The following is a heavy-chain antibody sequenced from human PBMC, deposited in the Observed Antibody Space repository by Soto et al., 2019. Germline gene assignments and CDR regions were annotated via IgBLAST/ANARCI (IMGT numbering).Heavy chain of an antibody. CDR3: ARDQYAFRSGSYYYAMEV. J-gene: IGHJ6*02. CDR2: IYYTGST. Sequence: SETLSLTCTVSGGSVSSESHYWSWIRQTPGKGLEWIGYIYYTGSTNYNPSLKGRGTMSVETSRDKVSLRLRSVTRADTAVYYCARDQYAFRSGSYYYAMEVWGQGTKVTVSS. V-gene: IGHV4-61*01. D-gene: IGHD3-3*01. CDR1: GGSVSSESHY.